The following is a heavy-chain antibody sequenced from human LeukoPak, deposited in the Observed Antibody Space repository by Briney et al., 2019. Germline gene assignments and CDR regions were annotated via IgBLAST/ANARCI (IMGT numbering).Heavy chain of an antibody. CDR3: ARVTGGQLVRSRGGY. Sequence: GSSVKVSCKASGGTFSSYAISWVRQAPGQGLEWMGRIIPILGIANYAQKFQGRVAITADKSTSTAYMELSSLRSEDTAVYYCARVTGGQLVRSRGGYWGQGTLVTVSS. V-gene: IGHV1-69*04. CDR1: GGTFSSYA. CDR2: IIPILGIA. J-gene: IGHJ4*02. D-gene: IGHD6-13*01.